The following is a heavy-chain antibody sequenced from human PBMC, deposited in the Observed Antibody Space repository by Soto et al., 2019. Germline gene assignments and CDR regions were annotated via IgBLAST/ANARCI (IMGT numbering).Heavy chain of an antibody. CDR1: GFTFSSYA. J-gene: IGHJ6*02. V-gene: IGHV3-23*01. CDR3: ASAYYHYYGLDV. CDR2: ISNSGRNT. Sequence: EVQLLESGGGLVQPGGSLRLSCAASGFTFSSYAMSWVRQAPGKGLEWVSTISNSGRNTYYGDSVKGLFIVSRDNSKNTRYLQVSSLRADDTAVYYCASAYYHYYGLDVWGQGTAVTVSS.